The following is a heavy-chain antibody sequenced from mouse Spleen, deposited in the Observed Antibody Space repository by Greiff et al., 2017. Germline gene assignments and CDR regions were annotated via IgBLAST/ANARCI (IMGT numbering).Heavy chain of an antibody. V-gene: IGHV1-80*01. CDR3: ARRGYGYVQDY. Sequence: QVQLQQSGAELVKPGASVKISCKASGYAFSSYWMNWVKQRPGKGLEWIGQIYPGDGDTNYNGKFKGKATLTADKSSSTAYMQLSSLTSEDSAVYFCARRGYGYVQDYWGQGTTLTVSS. D-gene: IGHD1-2*01. J-gene: IGHJ2*01. CDR1: GYAFSSYW. CDR2: IYPGDGDT.